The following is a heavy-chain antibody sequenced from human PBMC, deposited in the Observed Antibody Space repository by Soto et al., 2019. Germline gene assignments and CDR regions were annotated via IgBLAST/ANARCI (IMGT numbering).Heavy chain of an antibody. V-gene: IGHV3-23*01. D-gene: IGHD3-10*01. CDR1: GFTFSSSA. J-gene: IGHJ6*02. CDR2: ISGSGGST. Sequence: GGSLRLSCAASGFTFSSSAMSWVRQAPGKGLEWVSVISGSGGSTYYADSVKGRFTTSRDNSKNTLYLQMHSLRAEDSAVYYCAKFYGSGTYNYYYGMDVWGQGTTVTVSS. CDR3: AKFYGSGTYNYYYGMDV.